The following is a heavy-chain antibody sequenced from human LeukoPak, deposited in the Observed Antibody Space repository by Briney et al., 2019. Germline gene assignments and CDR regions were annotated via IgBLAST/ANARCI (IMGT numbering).Heavy chain of an antibody. D-gene: IGHD6-6*01. CDR2: ISSSGSTI. CDR1: GFTFSSYE. CDR3: ARFRPDQTDWYFEL. Sequence: GGSLRLSCAASGFTFSSYEMNWVRQAPGKGLEWVSYISSSGSTIYYADSVKGRFTISRDNAKNSLYLQMNSLRAEDTAVYYCARFRPDQTDWYFELWGRGTLVTVSS. V-gene: IGHV3-48*03. J-gene: IGHJ2*01.